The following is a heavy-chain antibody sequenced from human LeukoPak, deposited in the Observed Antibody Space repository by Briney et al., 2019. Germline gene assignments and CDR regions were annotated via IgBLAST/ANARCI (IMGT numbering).Heavy chain of an antibody. CDR3: ARGQHSSGYYLPN. CDR1: GGTFSSYA. CDR2: IIPIFGTA. V-gene: IGHV1-69*05. D-gene: IGHD3-22*01. Sequence: SVKVSCKASGGTFSSYAISWVRQAPGQGLEWMGRIIPIFGTANYAQKFQGRVTITTDESTSTAYMELSSLRPEDTAVYYCARGQHSSGYYLPNWGQGTLVTVPS. J-gene: IGHJ4*02.